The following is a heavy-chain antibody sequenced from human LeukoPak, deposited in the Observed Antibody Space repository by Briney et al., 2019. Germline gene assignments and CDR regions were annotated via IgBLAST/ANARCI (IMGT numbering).Heavy chain of an antibody. CDR3: ARDGGPDYGGNYYYYMDV. CDR2: INPSGGST. J-gene: IGHJ6*03. CDR1: GYTFASYY. D-gene: IGHD4-23*01. Sequence: GASVKVSCKASGYTFASYYMHWVRQAPGQGLERMGIINPSGGSTSYAQKFQGRVTMTRDMSTSTVYMELSSLRSEDTAVYYCARDGGPDYGGNYYYYMDVWGKGTTVTVSS. V-gene: IGHV1-46*01.